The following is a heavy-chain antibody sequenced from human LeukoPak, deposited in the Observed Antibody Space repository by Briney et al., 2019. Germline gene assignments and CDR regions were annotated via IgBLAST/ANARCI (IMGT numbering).Heavy chain of an antibody. V-gene: IGHV3-21*04. J-gene: IGHJ3*02. CDR1: GFTFSSYS. D-gene: IGHD2-15*01. CDR3: AALPVAATDDAFDI. Sequence: PGGSLRLSCAASGFTFSSYSMNWVRQAPGKGLEWVSSISSSSSYIYYADSVKGRFTISRDNAKNSLYLQMNSLRAEDTAVYYCAALPVAATDDAFDIWGQGTMVTVSS. CDR2: ISSSSSYI.